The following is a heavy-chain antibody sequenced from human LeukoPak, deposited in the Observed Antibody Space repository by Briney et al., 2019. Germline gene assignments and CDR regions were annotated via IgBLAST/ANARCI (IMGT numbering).Heavy chain of an antibody. V-gene: IGHV3-33*06. Sequence: GGSLRLSCAASGFTFSSYGMHWVRQAPGKGLEWVAVIWYDGSNKYYADSVKGRFTTSRDNSKNTLYLQMNSLRAEDTAVYYCAKDGDGYNFPGYWGQGTLVTVSS. CDR3: AKDGDGYNFPGY. D-gene: IGHD5-24*01. CDR2: IWYDGSNK. J-gene: IGHJ4*02. CDR1: GFTFSSYG.